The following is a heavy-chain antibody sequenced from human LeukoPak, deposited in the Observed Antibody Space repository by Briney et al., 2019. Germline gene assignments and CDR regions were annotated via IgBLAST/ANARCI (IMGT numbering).Heavy chain of an antibody. CDR2: MNPNSGNT. V-gene: IGHV1-8*01. Sequence: AASVKVSCKASGYTFTSYDINWVRQATGQGLEWMGWMNPNSGNTGYAQKFQGRVTMTRNTSISTAYMELSSLRSEDTAVYYCARGVGGTTKNYFDYWGQGTLVTVSS. CDR1: GYTFTSYD. J-gene: IGHJ4*02. CDR3: ARGVGGTTKNYFDY. D-gene: IGHD1-7*01.